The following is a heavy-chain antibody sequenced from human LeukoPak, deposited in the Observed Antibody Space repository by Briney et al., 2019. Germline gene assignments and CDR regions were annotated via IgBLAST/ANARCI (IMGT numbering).Heavy chain of an antibody. V-gene: IGHV1-69*13. CDR2: IIPIFGTA. D-gene: IGHD3-3*01. CDR3: ARAFWSGYIFDY. Sequence: GASVKVSCKASGGTFSSYAISWVRQAPGQGLEWMGGIIPIFGTANYAQKFQGRVTITADESTSTAYMELSSLRSVDTAVYYCARAFWSGYIFDYWGQGTLVTVSS. CDR1: GGTFSSYA. J-gene: IGHJ4*02.